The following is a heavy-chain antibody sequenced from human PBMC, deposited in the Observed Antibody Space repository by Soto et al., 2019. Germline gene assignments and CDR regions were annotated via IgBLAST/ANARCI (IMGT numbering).Heavy chain of an antibody. CDR1: GGSISSYY. Sequence: SETLSLTCTVSGGSISSYYWSWIRQPSGKGLECIGRIYTSGSTNYNPSLKSRVTMSVDTSKNQFSLKLSSVTAADTAVYYCARLLVTRYYFDYWGQGTMVTVYS. J-gene: IGHJ4*02. CDR3: ARLLVTRYYFDY. D-gene: IGHD2-21*02. CDR2: IYTSGST. V-gene: IGHV4-4*07.